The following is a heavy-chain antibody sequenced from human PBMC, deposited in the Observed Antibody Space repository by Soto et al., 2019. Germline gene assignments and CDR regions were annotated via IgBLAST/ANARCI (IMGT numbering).Heavy chain of an antibody. D-gene: IGHD1-1*01. CDR1: GFLFKNYA. CDR3: ATWHEREHAYDV. Sequence: QVQLVESGGDVVQPGGSLRLSCAASGFLFKNYAIHWVRQAPGKGLEWVATVAYDVTTKYYADSVWGRFTTSSDSSKTTVYLQMNGLRPDDTAVYYCATWHEREHAYDVWGQGTTVTVSS. V-gene: IGHV3-30*07. J-gene: IGHJ3*01. CDR2: VAYDVTTK.